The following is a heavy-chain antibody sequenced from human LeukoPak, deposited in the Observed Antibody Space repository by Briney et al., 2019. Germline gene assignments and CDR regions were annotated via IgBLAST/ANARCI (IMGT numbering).Heavy chain of an antibody. CDR3: ARGDSRHQLYSYGRYYYYMDV. D-gene: IGHD5-18*01. CDR2: IKQDGSEK. Sequence: GGSLRLSCAASGFTFSSYWMSWVRQAPGKGLEWVANIKQDGSEKYYVDSVKGRFTISRDNAKNSLYLQMNSLRAEDTAVYYCARGDSRHQLYSYGRYYYYMDVWGKGTTVTVSS. J-gene: IGHJ6*03. CDR1: GFTFSSYW. V-gene: IGHV3-7*01.